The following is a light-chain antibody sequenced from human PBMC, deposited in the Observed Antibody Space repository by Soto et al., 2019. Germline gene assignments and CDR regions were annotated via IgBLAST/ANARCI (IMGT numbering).Light chain of an antibody. CDR3: SSYTTSSTVV. Sequence: QCALTQPASVSGSPGQSLTISCTGTSSDVGGYNYVSWYQQHPGKAPKLLIYDVTNRPSGVSNRFSASKSGNTASLTISGLQAEDEADYYCSSYTTSSTVVFGGGTKLTVL. CDR2: DVT. J-gene: IGLJ2*01. CDR1: SSDVGGYNY. V-gene: IGLV2-14*03.